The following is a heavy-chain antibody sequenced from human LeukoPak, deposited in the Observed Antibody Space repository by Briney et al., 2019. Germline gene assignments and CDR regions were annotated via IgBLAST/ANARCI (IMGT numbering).Heavy chain of an antibody. CDR1: GSTFSSYA. V-gene: IGHV3-23*01. CDR2: ISGSGGST. D-gene: IGHD6-19*01. J-gene: IGHJ1*01. Sequence: GGSLRLSCAASGSTFSSYAMSWVRQAPGKGLEWVSAISGSGGSTYYADSVKGRFTISRDNSKNTLYLQMNSLRAEDTAVYYCAKDMEIGYSSGWILGYFQHWGQGTLVTVSS. CDR3: AKDMEIGYSSGWILGYFQH.